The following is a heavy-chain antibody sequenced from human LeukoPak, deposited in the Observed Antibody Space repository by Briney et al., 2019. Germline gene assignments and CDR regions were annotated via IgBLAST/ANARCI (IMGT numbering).Heavy chain of an antibody. Sequence: GRSLRLSCAASEFTFSTYGMHWVRQAPGKGLEWVAVISYDESYKFYADSVKGRFTISRDNSKSTLYLQMNSLRAEDTAVYYCAKDRYSGLNTIDYWGQGTLVTVSS. CDR2: ISYDESYK. CDR1: EFTFSTYG. CDR3: AKDRYSGLNTIDY. D-gene: IGHD6-13*01. J-gene: IGHJ4*02. V-gene: IGHV3-30*18.